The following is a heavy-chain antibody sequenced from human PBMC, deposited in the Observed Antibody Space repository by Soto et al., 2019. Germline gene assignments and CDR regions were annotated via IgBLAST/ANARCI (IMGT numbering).Heavy chain of an antibody. V-gene: IGHV4-59*01. J-gene: IGHJ4*02. CDR1: GGSISSYY. D-gene: IGHD1-26*01. CDR2: IYYSGST. Sequence: PSETLSLTCTVSGGSISSYYWSWLRQPPGKGLEWTGSIYYSGSTNYNPSLKSRVTISVDTSKNQFSLTLSSVTAADTAVYYCARLIWDSGFCLDYWGQGTLVTVSS. CDR3: ARLIWDSGFCLDY.